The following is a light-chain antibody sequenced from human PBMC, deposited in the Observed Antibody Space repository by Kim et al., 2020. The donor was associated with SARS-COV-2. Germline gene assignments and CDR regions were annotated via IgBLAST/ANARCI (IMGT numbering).Light chain of an antibody. CDR2: RNT. J-gene: IGLJ3*02. Sequence: QGAAWLQQRQGPLPKVLSYRNTNRPSGISERLSASRSGNTASLTITGLQPADEADYYCSAWDNSLNAWVFGGGTQLTVL. V-gene: IGLV10-54*01. CDR3: SAWDNSLNAWV. CDR1: QG.